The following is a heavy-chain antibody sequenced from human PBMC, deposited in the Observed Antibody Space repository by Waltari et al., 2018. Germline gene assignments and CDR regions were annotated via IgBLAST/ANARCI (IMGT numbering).Heavy chain of an antibody. Sequence: QVQLQESGPGLVKPSHTLSLTCTVSRGSITNGHPYCSWIRHPPGKGLECIGFIYFTGIMDDSASLKSRGTISRDTSKNQFSLKLRSVTAAETAMYYCDRAAATDWFDAWGQGTLVNVSS. CDR1: RGSITNGHPY. CDR2: IYFTGIM. V-gene: IGHV4-30-4*08. J-gene: IGHJ5*02. D-gene: IGHD2-15*01. CDR3: DRAAATDWFDA.